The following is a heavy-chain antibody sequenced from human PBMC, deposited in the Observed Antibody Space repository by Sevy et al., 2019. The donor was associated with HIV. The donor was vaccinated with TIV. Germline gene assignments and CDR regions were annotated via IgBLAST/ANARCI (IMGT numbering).Heavy chain of an antibody. D-gene: IGHD2-15*01. J-gene: IGHJ6*02. Sequence: GGSLRLSCAASGFTFSSYAMNWVRQAPGKGLDWVSSVSVTGRSTYYADSVEGRFTISRDNSKSTLYLQMNSLRADDTAVYYCAKGYCSGGSCPRDYNYYGMDVRGQGTTVTVSS. CDR1: GFTFSSYA. CDR2: VSVTGRST. V-gene: IGHV3-23*01. CDR3: AKGYCSGGSCPRDYNYYGMDV.